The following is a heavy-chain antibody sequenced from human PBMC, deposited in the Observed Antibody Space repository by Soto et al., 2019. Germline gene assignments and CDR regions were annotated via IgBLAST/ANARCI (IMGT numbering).Heavy chain of an antibody. Sequence: QVQLVESGGGVVQPGGSLGLSCTASGFTFGDSGMHWVRQAPGKGLEGVAVIWFDGSSTYYADSVKGRFTIFSDNSKNARYLQMNSLRAEDTAVYFCARDRVVRGSGLTSFDYWGQGTLVTVSS. D-gene: IGHD3-10*01. J-gene: IGHJ4*01. CDR3: ARDRVVRGSGLTSFDY. CDR2: IWFDGSST. V-gene: IGHV3-33*01. CDR1: GFTFGDSG.